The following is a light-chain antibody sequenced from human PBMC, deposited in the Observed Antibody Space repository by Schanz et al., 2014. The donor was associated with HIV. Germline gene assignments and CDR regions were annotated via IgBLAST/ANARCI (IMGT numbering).Light chain of an antibody. CDR1: SSDVGDVNF. CDR2: DFS. CDR3: SSHTTTNTWL. J-gene: IGLJ3*02. Sequence: QSALTQPTSVSGSPGQSITISCTVASSDVGDVNFVSWYQQHPGKAPKLMIYDFSDRPSGISSRFSGSKSGNTASLTISALQAEDEADYYCSSHTTTNTWLFGGGTKLTVL. V-gene: IGLV2-14*03.